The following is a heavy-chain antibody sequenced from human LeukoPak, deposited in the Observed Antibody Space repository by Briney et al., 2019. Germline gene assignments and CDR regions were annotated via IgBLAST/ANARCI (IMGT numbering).Heavy chain of an antibody. CDR2: ISAYNGNT. CDR3: ARTKYYDSTGHPTTD. CDR1: GYTFTSYG. J-gene: IGHJ4*02. Sequence: ASVKVSCKASGYTFTSYGISWVRQAPGQGLEWMGWISAYNGNTNYAQKLQGRVTMTTDTSTSTAYMELRSLRSDDTAVYYCARTKYYDSTGHPTTDWGQGTLVTASS. V-gene: IGHV1-18*01. D-gene: IGHD3-22*01.